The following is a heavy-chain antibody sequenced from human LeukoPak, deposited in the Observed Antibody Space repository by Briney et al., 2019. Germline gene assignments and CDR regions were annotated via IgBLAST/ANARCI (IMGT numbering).Heavy chain of an antibody. D-gene: IGHD6-19*01. J-gene: IGHJ6*02. V-gene: IGHV1-18*01. CDR1: GYTFTSYG. CDR2: ISAYNGST. Sequence: ASVKVSCKASGYTFTSYGISWVRQAPGQGLEWMGWISAYNGSTNYAQKLQGRVTMTTDTSTSTAYMELRSLRSDDTAVYYCARVGSAVAGKGPNYGMDVWGQGTTVTVSS. CDR3: ARVGSAVAGKGPNYGMDV.